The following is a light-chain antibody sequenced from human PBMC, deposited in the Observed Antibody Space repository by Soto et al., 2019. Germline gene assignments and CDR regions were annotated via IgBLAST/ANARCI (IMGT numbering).Light chain of an antibody. V-gene: IGKV1-5*01. CDR1: QSIGTW. Sequence: DIQMTQSPSTLSASVGDRVTITCRASQSIGTWLAWYQHKPGRAPKLLIYDASTLEGGVPSRFSGSRSGTEFTFTISCLQPDDFATYYCQQYNSYSRAFGQGTKVEIK. CDR2: DAS. J-gene: IGKJ1*01. CDR3: QQYNSYSRA.